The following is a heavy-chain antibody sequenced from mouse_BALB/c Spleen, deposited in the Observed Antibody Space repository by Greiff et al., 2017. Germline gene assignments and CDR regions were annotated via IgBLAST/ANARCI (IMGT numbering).Heavy chain of an antibody. Sequence: VQLQQPGAELVKPGASVKLSCKASGYTFTSYWMHWVKQRPGQGLEWIGEIDPSDSYTNYNQKFKGKATLTVDKSSSTAYMQLSSLTSEDSAVYYCARSGGNYERVGFAYWGQGTLVTVSA. CDR3: ARSGGNYERVGFAY. CDR1: GYTFTSYW. V-gene: IGHV1-69*02. D-gene: IGHD2-1*01. CDR2: IDPSDSYT. J-gene: IGHJ3*01.